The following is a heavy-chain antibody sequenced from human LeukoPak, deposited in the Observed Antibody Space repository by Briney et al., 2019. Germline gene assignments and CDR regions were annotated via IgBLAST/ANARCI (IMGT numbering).Heavy chain of an antibody. CDR3: ARVGYYSIRWGFDY. Sequence: PSQTLSLTSTVSGGSLSSGSDYWSWIRQSAGKGLEWIGRIYASGSTNYNPSLKSRVTISVDTSKNQFSLKLSSVTAADTAVYHCARVGYYSIRWGFDYWGQGTLVTVSS. D-gene: IGHD3-10*01. CDR1: GGSLSSGSDY. CDR2: IYASGST. J-gene: IGHJ4*02. V-gene: IGHV4-61*02.